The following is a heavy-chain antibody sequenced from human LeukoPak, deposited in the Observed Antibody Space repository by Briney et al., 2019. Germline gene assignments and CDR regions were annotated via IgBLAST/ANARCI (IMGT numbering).Heavy chain of an antibody. CDR1: RFTFSSYG. CDR3: ARDLSVAYCGGDCYSFLDY. V-gene: IGHV3-30*02. Sequence: GGSLRLSCAASRFTFSSYGMHWVRQAPGKGLEWVTFIRYDGSNEYYADSVKGRFTISRDNSKNTLYLQMNSLRAEDTAVYYCARDLSVAYCGGDCYSFLDYWGQGTLVTVSS. J-gene: IGHJ4*02. CDR2: IRYDGSNE. D-gene: IGHD2-21*01.